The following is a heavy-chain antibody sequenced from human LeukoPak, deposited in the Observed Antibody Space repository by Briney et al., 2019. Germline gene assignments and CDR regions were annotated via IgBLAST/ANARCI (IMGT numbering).Heavy chain of an antibody. Sequence: PGRSLRLSCAASGFTFSSYGMHWVRQAPGKGLEWVAVIWYDGSNKYYADSVEGRFTISRDNSKNTLYLQMNSLRAEDTAVYYCARDLNTAMVTLGGTIDPWGQGTLVTVSS. CDR1: GFTFSSYG. CDR2: IWYDGSNK. V-gene: IGHV3-33*01. CDR3: ARDLNTAMVTLGGTIDP. J-gene: IGHJ5*02. D-gene: IGHD5-18*01.